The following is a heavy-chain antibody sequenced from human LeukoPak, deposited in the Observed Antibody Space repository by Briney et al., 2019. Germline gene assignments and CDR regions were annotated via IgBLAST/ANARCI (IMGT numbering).Heavy chain of an antibody. J-gene: IGHJ4*02. CDR2: IKQDGSEK. CDR3: CRIAAAGFDY. V-gene: IGHV3-7*01. Sequence: GGSLRLSCAASGFTFSRYWMSWVRQAPGKGLEWVANIKQDGSEKYYVDSVKGRFTIPRDNAKNSLFLQMNSLRAEDTAVYYCCRIAAAGFDYWGQGTLVTVSS. CDR1: GFTFSRYW. D-gene: IGHD6-13*01.